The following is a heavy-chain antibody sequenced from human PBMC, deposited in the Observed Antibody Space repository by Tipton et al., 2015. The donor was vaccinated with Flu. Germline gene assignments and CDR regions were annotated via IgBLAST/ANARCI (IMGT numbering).Heavy chain of an antibody. CDR2: IDTSGDT. CDR3: TRGPLPDSNWYNGMDV. D-gene: IGHD6-13*01. CDR1: GFTFSSYD. J-gene: IGHJ6*02. V-gene: IGHV3-13*01. Sequence: SLRLSCEASGFTFSSYDMHWVRQTTGKGLEWVSGIDTSGDTFYAGAVKGRFTISRENAKSSLYLQMRSLRAGDTAVYYCTRGPLPDSNWYNGMDVWGQGTTVTV.